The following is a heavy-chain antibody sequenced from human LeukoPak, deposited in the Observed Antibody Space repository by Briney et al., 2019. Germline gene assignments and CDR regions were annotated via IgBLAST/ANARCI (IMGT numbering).Heavy chain of an antibody. CDR2: IYSDDST. CDR3: ARDRSELCSDY. V-gene: IGHV3-66*01. D-gene: IGHD2-21*01. J-gene: IGHJ4*02. CDR1: GFTVSNNY. Sequence: PGGSLRLSCAASGFTVSNNYMSWVRQAPGKGLEWVSVIYSDDSTYYADPVKGRFTISRDNSKNTLYLQMNSLRAEDTAVYYCARDRSELCSDYWGQGTLVTVSS.